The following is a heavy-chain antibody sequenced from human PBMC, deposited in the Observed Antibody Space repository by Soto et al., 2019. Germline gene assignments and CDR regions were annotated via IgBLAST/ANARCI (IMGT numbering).Heavy chain of an antibody. D-gene: IGHD3-16*01. V-gene: IGHV5-51*01. CDR1: RYKFSVYW. J-gene: IGHJ4*02. Sequence: PGADQKVSGKASRYKFSVYWIGWERQMPGKGLEWMGNIYPDDSDTSNDPSFDVRVTVSADKSSNTAYLQWSSLQASDTAIYYCVRQLGNSAMLIIDSWGQGTPVTVPQ. CDR2: IYPDDSDT. CDR3: VRQLGNSAMLIIDS.